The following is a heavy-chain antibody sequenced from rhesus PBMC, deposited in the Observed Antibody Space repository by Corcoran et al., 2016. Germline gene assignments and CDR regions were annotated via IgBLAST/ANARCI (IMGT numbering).Heavy chain of an antibody. CDR3: ARGESGSGNARGYGLDS. CDR2: ISGSGGST. CDR1: GGSISSNY. J-gene: IGHJ6*01. Sequence: QLQLQESGPGLVKPSETLSLTCAVSGGSISSNYWSWIRQPPGKGLEWIGRISGSGGSTDYNPSLTSRVTISTDTSKNQVSLKLSSGTAADTAVYDCARGESGSGNARGYGLDSWGQGVVVTVSS. V-gene: IGHV4-173*01. D-gene: IGHD6-25*01.